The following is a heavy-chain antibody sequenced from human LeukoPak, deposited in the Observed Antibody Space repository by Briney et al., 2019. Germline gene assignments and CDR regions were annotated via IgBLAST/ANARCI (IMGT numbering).Heavy chain of an antibody. D-gene: IGHD3-10*01. V-gene: IGHV4-59*01. Sequence: SETLSLTCTVSGGSISSYYWSWIRQPPGKGLEWIGYIYYSGSTNYNPSLKSRVTITVDTSKNQFSLKLSSVTAADTAVYYCARTLGSGRYYYYYMDVWGKGTTVTVSS. CDR1: GGSISSYY. CDR3: ARTLGSGRYYYYYMDV. CDR2: IYYSGST. J-gene: IGHJ6*03.